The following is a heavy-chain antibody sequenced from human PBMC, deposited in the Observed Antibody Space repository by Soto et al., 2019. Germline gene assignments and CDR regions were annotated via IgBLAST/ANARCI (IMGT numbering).Heavy chain of an antibody. J-gene: IGHJ5*02. CDR2: ISAYNGNT. Sequence: ASVKVSCKASGYTFTSYGISWVRQAPGQGLEWMRWISAYNGNTNYAQKLQGRVTMTTDTSTRTAYMELRSLRYDDTAVYYCARVGPGYDILTGYYNDWFDPWGQGTLVTVSS. CDR1: GYTFTSYG. D-gene: IGHD3-9*01. V-gene: IGHV1-18*01. CDR3: ARVGPGYDILTGYYNDWFDP.